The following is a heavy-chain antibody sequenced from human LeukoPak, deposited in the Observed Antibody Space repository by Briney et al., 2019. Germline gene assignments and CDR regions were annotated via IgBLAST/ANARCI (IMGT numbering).Heavy chain of an antibody. CDR3: ARDKSYYDSSGDYPKNGFDS. CDR1: GFAFSSYY. CDR2: ISDSGPSL. D-gene: IGHD3-22*01. V-gene: IGHV3-11*01. J-gene: IGHJ5*01. Sequence: GGSLRLSCAASGFAFSSYYMSWVRQAPGKGLEWLSYISDSGPSLYYVDSVKGRFTISRDNAKNTLYLQMNSLRAEDTAVYYCARDKSYYDSSGDYPKNGFDSWGQGTLVTVSS.